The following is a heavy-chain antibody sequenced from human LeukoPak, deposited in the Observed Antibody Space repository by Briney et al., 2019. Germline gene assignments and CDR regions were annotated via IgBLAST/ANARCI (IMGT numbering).Heavy chain of an antibody. CDR3: ARDVLTIFGVVPPWAFDI. V-gene: IGHV1-2*02. J-gene: IGHJ3*02. CDR2: ISPNSGGT. CDR1: GYTFTGYY. D-gene: IGHD3-3*01. Sequence: ASVKVSCKASGYTFTGYYMHWVRQAPGHGLEWMGWISPNSGGTNYAQKFQGRVTMTRDTSISTAYMELSRLRSDDTAVYYCARDVLTIFGVVPPWAFDIWGQGTMVTVSS.